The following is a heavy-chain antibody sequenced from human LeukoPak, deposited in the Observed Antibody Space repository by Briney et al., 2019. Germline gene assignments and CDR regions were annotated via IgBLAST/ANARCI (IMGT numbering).Heavy chain of an antibody. CDR1: GFTFSSYG. V-gene: IGHV3-33*01. CDR2: IWYDGSNK. J-gene: IGHJ4*02. CDR3: AREGPNRVFDY. Sequence: GRSLRRSCAASGFTFSSYGMHWVRQAPGKGLEWVAVIWYDGSNKCYADSVKGRFTISRDNSKNTLYLQMNSLRAEDTAVYYCAREGPNRVFDYWGQGTLVTVSS. D-gene: IGHD2/OR15-2a*01.